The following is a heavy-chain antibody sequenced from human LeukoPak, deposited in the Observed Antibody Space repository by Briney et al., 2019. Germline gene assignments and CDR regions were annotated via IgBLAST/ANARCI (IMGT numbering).Heavy chain of an antibody. CDR3: ARGVTVTTDF. V-gene: IGHV3-23*01. D-gene: IGHD4-17*01. J-gene: IGHJ4*02. Sequence: GGSLRLSCAASGFFFSNYDMNWVRQAPGSGLEWVSGLSGSGGSTFYADSVKGRFTISRDNSKNTVYLQMNSLRGEDTAMYYCARGVTVTTDFWGQGTLVTVSS. CDR2: LSGSGGST. CDR1: GFFFSNYD.